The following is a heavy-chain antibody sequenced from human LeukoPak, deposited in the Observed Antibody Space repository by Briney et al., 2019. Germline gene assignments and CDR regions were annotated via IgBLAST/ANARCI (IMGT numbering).Heavy chain of an antibody. CDR2: ISYDGSNK. V-gene: IGHV3-30*04. CDR1: GFTFSSYA. Sequence: PGRSLRLSCAASGFTFSSYAMHRVRQAPGKGLEWVAVISYDGSNKYYADSVKGRFTISRDNSKNTLYLQMNSLRAEDTAVYYCARDREVATIVYYFDYWGQGTLVTVSS. J-gene: IGHJ4*02. D-gene: IGHD5-12*01. CDR3: ARDREVATIVYYFDY.